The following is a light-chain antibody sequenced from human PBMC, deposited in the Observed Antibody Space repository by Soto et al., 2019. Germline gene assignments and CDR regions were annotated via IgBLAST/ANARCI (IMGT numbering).Light chain of an antibody. Sequence: QSALTQPASVSASPGQSITISCTGTSSDVGAYNYVSWYQQHPGKAPKLIIYQVSNRPSGVSIRFSGSKSGNTAALTISGLQAEDEAEYYCNSYASTSARVFGGGTKLTVL. J-gene: IGLJ3*02. V-gene: IGLV2-14*01. CDR1: SSDVGAYNY. CDR3: NSYASTSARV. CDR2: QVS.